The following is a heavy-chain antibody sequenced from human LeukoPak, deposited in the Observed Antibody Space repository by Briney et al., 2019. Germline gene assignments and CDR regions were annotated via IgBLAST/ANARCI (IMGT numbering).Heavy chain of an antibody. V-gene: IGHV1-69*05. CDR3: ATAGYSYGTYYYYMDV. CDR2: IIPIFGTA. J-gene: IGHJ6*03. CDR1: GGTFSSYA. Sequence: SVNVSCKASGGTFSSYAISWVRQAPGQGLEWMGGIIPIFGTANYAQKFQGRVTITTDESTSTAYMELSSLRSEDTAVYYCATAGYSYGTYYYYMDVWGKGTTVTVSS. D-gene: IGHD5-18*01.